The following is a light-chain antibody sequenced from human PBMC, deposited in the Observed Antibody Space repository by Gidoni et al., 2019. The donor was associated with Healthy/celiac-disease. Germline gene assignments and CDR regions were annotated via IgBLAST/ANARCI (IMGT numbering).Light chain of an antibody. J-gene: IGKJ1*01. CDR2: AAS. CDR3: QQSYSTLWT. CDR1: QSIISY. V-gene: IGKV1-39*01. Sequence: DIQMTQSQSYLSASVGDRVTITLRASQSIISYLNWYKQKPGKAPKLLIYAASSFQSGVPSRFSVSGSGTDFTLTISSLQPEYFATYYCQQSYSTLWTFGQGTKVEIK.